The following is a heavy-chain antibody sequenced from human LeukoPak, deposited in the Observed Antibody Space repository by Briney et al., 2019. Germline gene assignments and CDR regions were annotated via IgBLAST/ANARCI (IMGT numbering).Heavy chain of an antibody. V-gene: IGHV1-24*01. CDR2: FDPEDGET. CDR1: GYTLTELS. Sequence: GASVKVSCKVSGYTLTELSMHWVRQAPGKGLEWMGGFDPEDGETIYAQKFQGRVTMTEDTSTDTAYMELSSLRSDDTAVYYCARGDESIVVVVAARAGLLYWGQGTLVTVSS. J-gene: IGHJ4*02. CDR3: ARGDESIVVVVAARAGLLY. D-gene: IGHD2-15*01.